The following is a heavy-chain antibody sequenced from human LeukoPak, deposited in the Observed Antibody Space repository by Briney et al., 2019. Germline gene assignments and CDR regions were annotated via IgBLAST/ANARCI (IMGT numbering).Heavy chain of an antibody. CDR2: ISPGSSNI. V-gene: IGHV3-48*02. Sequence: PGGSLRLSCVASGFTFSDHSMNWVRQAPGKGLEWIAYISPGSSNIYYADSVKGRITISRDNGRSSVHLQMNRLTDADTAVYYCARDSTHRSSWSFDHWGQGSQVIVAS. D-gene: IGHD6-13*01. CDR3: ARDSTHRSSWSFDH. CDR1: GFTFSDHS. J-gene: IGHJ4*02.